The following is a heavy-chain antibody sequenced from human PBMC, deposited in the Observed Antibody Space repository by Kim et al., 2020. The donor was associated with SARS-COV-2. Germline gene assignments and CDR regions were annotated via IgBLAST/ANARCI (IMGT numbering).Heavy chain of an antibody. V-gene: IGHV3-23*01. Sequence: LSLTCAASGFTFSSYAMSWVRQAPGKGLEWVSAISGSGGSTYYADSVKGRFTISRDNSKNTLYLQMNSLRAEDTAVYYCARAMVRGAGWFDPWGQGTLVTVSS. CDR3: ARAMVRGAGWFDP. D-gene: IGHD3-10*01. J-gene: IGHJ5*02. CDR1: GFTFSSYA. CDR2: ISGSGGST.